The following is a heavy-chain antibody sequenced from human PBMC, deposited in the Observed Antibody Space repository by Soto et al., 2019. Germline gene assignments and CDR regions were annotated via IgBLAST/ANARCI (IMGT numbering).Heavy chain of an antibody. Sequence: TLSLTCAVSGGSISGGGYSWVWIRHPPGKGLEWIGYIYHSGSTYYNPSLKSRVTISVDRSKNQFSLKLSSVTAADTAVYYCARTYYYDSSGYFFDYWGQGTLVTVSS. V-gene: IGHV4-30-2*01. CDR3: ARTYYYDSSGYFFDY. CDR2: IYHSGST. CDR1: GGSISGGGYS. J-gene: IGHJ4*02. D-gene: IGHD3-22*01.